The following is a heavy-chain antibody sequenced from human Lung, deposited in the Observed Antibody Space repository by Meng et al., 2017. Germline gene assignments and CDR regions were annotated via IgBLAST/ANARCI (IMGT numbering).Heavy chain of an antibody. V-gene: IGHV4-34*01. Sequence: VLIQQWGEVLLKPSETLSLTCVVSGGSFSEYYWSWIRQPPGKGLEWIGEINHSGSTNYNPSLESRATISVGTSQNNLSLKLSSVTAADSAVYYCARGPTTMAHDFDYWGQGTLVTVSS. CDR3: ARGPTTMAHDFDY. D-gene: IGHD4-11*01. CDR2: INHSGST. CDR1: GGSFSEYY. J-gene: IGHJ4*02.